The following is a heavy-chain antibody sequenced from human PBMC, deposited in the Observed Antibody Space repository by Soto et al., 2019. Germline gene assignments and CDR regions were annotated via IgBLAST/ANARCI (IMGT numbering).Heavy chain of an antibody. Sequence: SVEVSWKPSGASFRSYAISWVRQYHDPPLDLMRGIIPIFGTANYAQKFQGRVTITADESTSTAYMELSSLRSEDTAVYYCAREFRNYYDSSGYYGPYRYFQHWGQGTLVTGSS. CDR2: IIPIFGTA. D-gene: IGHD3-22*01. CDR3: AREFRNYYDSSGYYGPYRYFQH. V-gene: IGHV1-69*01. CDR1: GASFRSYA. J-gene: IGHJ1*01.